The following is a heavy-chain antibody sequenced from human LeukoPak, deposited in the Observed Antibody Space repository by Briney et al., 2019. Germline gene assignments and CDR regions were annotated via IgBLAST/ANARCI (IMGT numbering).Heavy chain of an antibody. J-gene: IGHJ4*02. CDR1: GGTFSSYA. D-gene: IGHD5-18*01. Sequence: GSSVKVSCKASGGTFSSYAISWVRQAPGQGPEWMGGIIPIFGTANYAQKFQGRVTITTDESTSTAYMELSSLRSEDTAVYYCARDTPRGYSYGPGDYWGQGTLVTVSS. V-gene: IGHV1-69*05. CDR2: IIPIFGTA. CDR3: ARDTPRGYSYGPGDY.